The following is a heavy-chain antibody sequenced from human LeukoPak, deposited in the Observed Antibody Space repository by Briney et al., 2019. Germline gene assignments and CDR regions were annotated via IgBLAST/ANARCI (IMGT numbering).Heavy chain of an antibody. CDR2: IKQNASKT. Sequence: GGSLRLSCATSGFIFNNYWMSWVRQAPGKGLVWVANIKQNASKTFYAASVKGRFTISRDDAKNSLYLQMNSLRAEDTAVYYCARIPYSGTWYWFDPWGQGTLVTVSS. CDR1: GFIFNNYW. V-gene: IGHV3-7*03. D-gene: IGHD5-12*01. J-gene: IGHJ5*02. CDR3: ARIPYSGTWYWFDP.